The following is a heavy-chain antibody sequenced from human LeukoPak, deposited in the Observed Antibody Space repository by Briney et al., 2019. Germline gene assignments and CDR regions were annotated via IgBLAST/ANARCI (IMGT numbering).Heavy chain of an antibody. CDR2: INSDGSST. J-gene: IGHJ4*02. CDR3: ASSRWYCGGDCYSSLGY. V-gene: IGHV3-74*01. D-gene: IGHD2-21*02. Sequence: GGSLRLSCAASGFTFSSYWMNWVRQAPGKGLVWVSRINSDGSSTSYADSVKGRFTISRDNAKNTLYLQMNSLRAEDTAVYYCASSRWYCGGDCYSSLGYWGQGTLVTVSS. CDR1: GFTFSSYW.